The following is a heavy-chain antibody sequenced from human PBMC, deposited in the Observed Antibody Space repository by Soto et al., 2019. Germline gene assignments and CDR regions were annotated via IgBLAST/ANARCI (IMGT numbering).Heavy chain of an antibody. CDR3: SEEGGGASIDFWRANWFDP. J-gene: IGHJ5*02. Sequence: QVQLVQSGAVVKKPGSSVTVSCKASGGMFSDYTISWVRQAPGQGLEWMGGIIPIFGGPHYAQKFQGRVTITADKPTGAGFLGGGGLAFEGRAVYFWSEEGGGASIDFWRANWFDPWGQGTLVTVSS. CDR2: IIPIFGGP. V-gene: IGHV1-69*06. CDR1: GGMFSDYT. D-gene: IGHD3-3*01.